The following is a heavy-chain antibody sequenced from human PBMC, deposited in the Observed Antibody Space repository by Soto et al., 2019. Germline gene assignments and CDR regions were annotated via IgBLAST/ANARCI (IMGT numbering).Heavy chain of an antibody. CDR3: TRGSWFDP. Sequence: QVRLIQSGTEVKKPGASVKVSCSLSGSALTELSLHWVRQAPGKGLEWMGCSDREDGETFYAQRFKGRLTMTEDTSTNTAYMELRSLGSEDTAVYYCTRGSWFDPWGQGTLVVVSS. V-gene: IGHV1-24*01. CDR2: SDREDGET. J-gene: IGHJ5*02. CDR1: GSALTELS.